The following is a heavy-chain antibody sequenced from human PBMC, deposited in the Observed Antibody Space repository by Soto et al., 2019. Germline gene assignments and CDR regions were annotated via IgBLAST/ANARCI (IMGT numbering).Heavy chain of an antibody. Sequence: QVQLVQSGAEVKKPGSSVKVSCKASGGTFSSYTISWVRQAPGQGLEWMGRIIPILGIANYAQKFQGRVTITADKSTSTAYMELSSLRSEDTAVYYCARAEGYCSGGSCYGFDYWGQGTLVTVSS. V-gene: IGHV1-69*02. CDR3: ARAEGYCSGGSCYGFDY. CDR1: GGTFSSYT. CDR2: IIPILGIA. J-gene: IGHJ4*02. D-gene: IGHD2-15*01.